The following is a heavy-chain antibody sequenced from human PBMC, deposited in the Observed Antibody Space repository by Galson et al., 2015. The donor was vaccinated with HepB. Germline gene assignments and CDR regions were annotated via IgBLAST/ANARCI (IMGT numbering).Heavy chain of an antibody. V-gene: IGHV1-18*01. CDR2: ISGYNGNT. CDR3: ATDRAGCSGGSCYWVY. J-gene: IGHJ4*02. D-gene: IGHD2-15*01. Sequence: SYGISWVRQAPGQGLEWMGWISGYNGNTNYAQKLQGRVTMTTDTSTSTAHMELRSLRSEDTAVYYCATDRAGCSGGSCYWVYWGQGTLVTVSS. CDR1: SYG.